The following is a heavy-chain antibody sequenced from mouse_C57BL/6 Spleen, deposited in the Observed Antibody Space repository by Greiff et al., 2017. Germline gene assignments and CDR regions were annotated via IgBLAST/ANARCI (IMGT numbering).Heavy chain of an antibody. CDR3: ARRQLRYAMDY. CDR1: GYTFTDYY. D-gene: IGHD3-3*01. J-gene: IGHJ4*01. Sequence: VQLKQSGPELVKPGASVKISCKASGYTFTDYYMNWVKQSHGKSLEWIGDINPNNGGTSYNQKFKGKATLTVDKSSSTAYMELRSLTSEDSAVYYCARRQLRYAMDYWGQGTSVTVSS. V-gene: IGHV1-26*01. CDR2: INPNNGGT.